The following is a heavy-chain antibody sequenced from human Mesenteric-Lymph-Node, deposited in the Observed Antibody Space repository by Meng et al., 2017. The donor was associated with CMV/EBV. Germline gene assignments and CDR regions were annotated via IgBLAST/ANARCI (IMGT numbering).Heavy chain of an antibody. V-gene: IGHV4-59*01. J-gene: IGHJ5*02. D-gene: IGHD6-13*01. CDR3: ARALGSSSWPNWFDP. CDR2: IYYSGST. Sequence: SETLSLTCTVSGGSISSYYWSWIRQPPGKGLEWIGYIYYSGSTNYNPSLKSRVTISVDTSKNQFSLKLSSVTAADTAVYYCARALGSSSWPNWFDPWGQGTLVTVSS. CDR1: GGSISSYY.